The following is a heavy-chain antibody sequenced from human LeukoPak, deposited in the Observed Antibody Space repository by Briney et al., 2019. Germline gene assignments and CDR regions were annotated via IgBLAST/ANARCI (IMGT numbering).Heavy chain of an antibody. D-gene: IGHD3-3*01. CDR2: INPNSGGT. J-gene: IGHJ5*02. CDR3: ARDSYDFWSGYYGWFDP. Sequence: ASVKVSCKASGYTFTGYYMHWVRQAPGQGLEWMGWINPNSGGTNYAQKFQGRVTMTRDTSISTAHMELSRLRSDDTAVYYCARDSYDFWSGYYGWFDPWGQGTLVTVSS. CDR1: GYTFTGYY. V-gene: IGHV1-2*02.